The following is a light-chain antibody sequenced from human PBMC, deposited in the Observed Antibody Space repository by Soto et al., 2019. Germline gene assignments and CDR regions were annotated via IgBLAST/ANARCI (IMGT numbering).Light chain of an antibody. J-gene: IGLJ2*01. CDR3: SSYTSSSIVV. Sequence: QSVLTQPASVSGSPGQSITISCTGTSSDVGGYNYVSWYQQHPGKAPKLMIYDVSNRPSGVSNRFSGSKSGNTASLTISGLQAEDEADYYCSSYTSSSIVVFSGGTKVTVL. V-gene: IGLV2-14*01. CDR2: DVS. CDR1: SSDVGGYNY.